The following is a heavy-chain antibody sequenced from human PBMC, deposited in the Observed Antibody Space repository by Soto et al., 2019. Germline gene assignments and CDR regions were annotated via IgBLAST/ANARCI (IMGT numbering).Heavy chain of an antibody. J-gene: IGHJ4*02. V-gene: IGHV3-23*01. D-gene: IGHD6-19*01. CDR2: IGGRGDSA. CDR3: AKDLIYGYNSGRPFDS. Sequence: EVQLLESGGGLVQPGGSLRLSCAASGFTFSSFAMSWVRQAPGKGLEWVSAIGGRGDSAYYAASVKGRFTISRDNPKNTLYLQMNSLRAEDTAVYYCAKDLIYGYNSGRPFDSWGQGNLVTVSS. CDR1: GFTFSSFA.